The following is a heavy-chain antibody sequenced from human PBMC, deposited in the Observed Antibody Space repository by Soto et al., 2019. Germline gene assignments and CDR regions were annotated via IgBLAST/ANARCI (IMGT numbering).Heavy chain of an antibody. V-gene: IGHV4-30-4*01. J-gene: IGHJ5*02. CDR2: IYYSGST. Sequence: SETLSLTCTVSGGSISSGDYYWSWIRQPPGKGLEWIGYIYYSGSTYYNPSLKSRVTISVDTSKNQFSLKLSSVTAADTAVYYCARVIVPYIVVVPAAIGPNWLDPWGQGTLVTVSS. CDR1: GGSISSGDYY. D-gene: IGHD2-2*01. CDR3: ARVIVPYIVVVPAAIGPNWLDP.